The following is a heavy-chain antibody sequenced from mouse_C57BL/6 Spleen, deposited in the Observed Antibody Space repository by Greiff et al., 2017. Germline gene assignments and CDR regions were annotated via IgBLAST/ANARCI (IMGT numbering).Heavy chain of an antibody. Sequence: QVQLQQSGPELVKPGASVKISCKASGYAFSSSWMNWVKQRPGKGLEWIGRIYPGDGDTNYNGKFKGKATLTADKSSSTAYMQLSSLTSEDSAVYCCASEDSSGYEYYYAMDYWGQGTSVTVSS. V-gene: IGHV1-82*01. CDR1: GYAFSSSW. CDR3: ASEDSSGYEYYYAMDY. CDR2: IYPGDGDT. J-gene: IGHJ4*01. D-gene: IGHD3-2*02.